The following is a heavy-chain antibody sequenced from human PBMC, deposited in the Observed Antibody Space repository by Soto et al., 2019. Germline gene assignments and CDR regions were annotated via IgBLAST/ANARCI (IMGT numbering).Heavy chain of an antibody. CDR1: GGSLRSGSYY. V-gene: IGHV4-31*02. D-gene: IGHD3-3*02. CDR2: IYYSGSA. Sequence: SETLSLTCSVSGGSLRSGSYYWSWIRQHPGKGLEWIGYIYYSGSAYYNPTLQSRVTISVDTSMNQFSLMLNSVTAADTAVYYCARIDPSPQGQGSLEYYSGSWRDGTLITV. J-gene: IGHJ4*03. CDR3: ARIDPSPQGQGSLEYYSGS.